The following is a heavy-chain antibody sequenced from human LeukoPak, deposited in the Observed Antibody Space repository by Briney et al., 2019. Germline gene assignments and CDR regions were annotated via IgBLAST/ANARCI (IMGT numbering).Heavy chain of an antibody. CDR2: IYRDGNT. Sequence: GGSLRLSCVVSGFFVTNNYMTWVRQAPGKGLEWVAVIYRDGNTYYADSVKGRFTVSRDSSKNTFYLQMNSLSAEDTAVYFCARYYYDTYSDYWGQGTLVTVSS. V-gene: IGHV3-53*01. J-gene: IGHJ4*02. CDR1: GFFVTNNY. CDR3: ARYYYDTYSDY. D-gene: IGHD3-22*01.